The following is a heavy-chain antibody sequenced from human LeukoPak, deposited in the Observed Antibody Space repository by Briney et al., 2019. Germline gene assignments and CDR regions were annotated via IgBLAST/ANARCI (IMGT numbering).Heavy chain of an antibody. CDR1: GGSISSSSYY. CDR3: ARVLLSGYSTFDY. V-gene: IGHV4-39*07. CDR2: IFYSGST. J-gene: IGHJ4*02. D-gene: IGHD3-22*01. Sequence: PSETLSLSCTISGGSISSSSYYWGWIRQPPGKGLEWIGSIFYSGSTYYKSSLKSRVTISVDASKNQFSLKLSSVTAADTAVYYCARVLLSGYSTFDYWGQGTLVTVSS.